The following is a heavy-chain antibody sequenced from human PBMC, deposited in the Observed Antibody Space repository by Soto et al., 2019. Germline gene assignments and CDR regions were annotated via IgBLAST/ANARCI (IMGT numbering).Heavy chain of an antibody. CDR3: AKDMGAPAHAFDI. D-gene: IGHD3-16*01. CDR1: GFTFDDYA. V-gene: IGHV3-9*01. J-gene: IGHJ3*02. CDR2: ISWNSGSI. Sequence: EVQLVESGGGLVQPGRSLRLSCAASGFTFDDYAMHWVRQAPGKGLEWVSGISWNSGSIGDADSVKGRFTISRDNAKNSLYLKMNSVRAEDTDLYYCAKDMGAPAHAFDIWGQGTMVTVSS.